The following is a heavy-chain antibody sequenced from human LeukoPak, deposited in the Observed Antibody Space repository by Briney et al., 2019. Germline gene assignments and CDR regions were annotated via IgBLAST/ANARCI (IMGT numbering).Heavy chain of an antibody. CDR3: GRNPLYYGSGSLDY. CDR1: GGSISSSSYY. Sequence: PSETLSLTCTVSGGSISSSSYYWGWIRQPPGKGLEWIGSIYYSGSTYYNPSLKSRVTISVDPSKNQFSLNLRSVTAADTAVYYCGRNPLYYGSGSLDYWGQGTLVTVSS. J-gene: IGHJ4*02. CDR2: IYYSGST. D-gene: IGHD3-10*01. V-gene: IGHV4-39*07.